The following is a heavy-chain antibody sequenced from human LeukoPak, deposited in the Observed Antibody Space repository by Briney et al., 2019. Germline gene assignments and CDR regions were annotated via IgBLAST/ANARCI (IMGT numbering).Heavy chain of an antibody. Sequence: LTCAVYGGSFSGYYWSWIRQPPGKGLEWISHISNIGDIIHYADSVEGRFTISRDNAKNSLYLQMNSLRAEDTAVYYCARDHVATVYWGQGTLVTVSS. J-gene: IGHJ4*02. D-gene: IGHD3-10*02. CDR3: ARDHVATVY. V-gene: IGHV3-11*04. CDR1: GGSFSGYY. CDR2: ISNIGDII.